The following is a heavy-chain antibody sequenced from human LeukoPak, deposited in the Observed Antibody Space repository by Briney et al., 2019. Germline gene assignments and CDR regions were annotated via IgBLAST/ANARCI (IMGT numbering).Heavy chain of an antibody. V-gene: IGHV3-23*01. CDR1: GNYW. J-gene: IGHJ5*02. Sequence: GGSLRLSCAASGNYWMHWVRQAPGKGLVWVSAISGSGGSTYYADSVKGRFTISRDNSKNTLYLQMNSLRAEDTAVYYCAKAPDIVVVPAAISWGQGTLVTVSS. CDR3: AKAPDIVVVPAAIS. CDR2: ISGSGGST. D-gene: IGHD2-2*01.